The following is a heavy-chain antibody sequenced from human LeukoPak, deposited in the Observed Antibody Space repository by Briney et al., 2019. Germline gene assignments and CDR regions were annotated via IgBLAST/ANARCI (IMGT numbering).Heavy chain of an antibody. CDR3: AKRGPGSPESGKYYFDY. Sequence: GGSLRLSCATSGFTFSTYGMTWVRQAPGRGLEWVSAISGSAARTFYADSVKGRFTISRDNSKNTLSLQMNSLRAEDTAVYYCAKRGPGSPESGKYYFDYWGQGTLVTVSS. D-gene: IGHD3-10*01. V-gene: IGHV3-23*01. J-gene: IGHJ4*02. CDR2: ISGSAART. CDR1: GFTFSTYG.